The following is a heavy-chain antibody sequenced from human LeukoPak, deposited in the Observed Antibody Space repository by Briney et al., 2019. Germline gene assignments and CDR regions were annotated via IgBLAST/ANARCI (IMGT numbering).Heavy chain of an antibody. Sequence: PSETLSLTRTVSGGSISSSSYYWGWIRQPPGKGLEWIGSIYHSGSTYYNPSLKSRVTISVDTSKNQFSLKLSSVTAADTAVYYCARDDFNQGPRGLQQLAAFDIWGQGTMVTVSS. D-gene: IGHD6-13*01. CDR2: IYHSGST. CDR3: ARDDFNQGPRGLQQLAAFDI. CDR1: GGSISSSSYY. J-gene: IGHJ3*02. V-gene: IGHV4-39*07.